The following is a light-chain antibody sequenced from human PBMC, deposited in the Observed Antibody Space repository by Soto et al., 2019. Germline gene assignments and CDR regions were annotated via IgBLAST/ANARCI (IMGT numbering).Light chain of an antibody. CDR2: GAS. CDR3: QQYNNWPPFT. J-gene: IGKJ5*01. Sequence: EIVMTQSPDTLSVSTGERATLSCRASQSVSSNLAWYQQKPGQAPRLLIYGASTRATGIPARFSGSGSGTEFTLTISSLQSEDFAVYYCQQYNNWPPFTFGQGTRLEIK. V-gene: IGKV3-15*01. CDR1: QSVSSN.